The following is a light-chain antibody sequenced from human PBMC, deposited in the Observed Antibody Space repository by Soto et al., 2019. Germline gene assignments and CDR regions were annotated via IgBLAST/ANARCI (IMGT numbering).Light chain of an antibody. CDR1: QCISNY. Sequence: DIQMTQSPSAMSASVGDRVTITCRASQCISNYSACFHQKPGKAPKRLIYAASSVQSGVASRISGSGSGAEFTLTISSLQPEDFATYYCLQHYSYHPITFGQGTRLEIK. V-gene: IGKV1-17*03. CDR2: AAS. CDR3: LQHYSYHPIT. J-gene: IGKJ5*01.